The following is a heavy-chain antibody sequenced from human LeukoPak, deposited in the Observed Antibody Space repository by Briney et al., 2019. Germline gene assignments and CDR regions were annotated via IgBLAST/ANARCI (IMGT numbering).Heavy chain of an antibody. CDR3: ARSPPRTGQLHDY. D-gene: IGHD2-2*01. CDR1: GGSISGSTYY. J-gene: IGHJ4*02. CDR2: ISYSGTT. V-gene: IGHV4-39*07. Sequence: SETLSLSCTVSGGSISGSTYYWGWIRQPPGKGLEWIGSISYSGTTYYNPSLKSRVTISVDTSKNQFSLRLSFVTAADTAVYYCARSPPRTGQLHDYWGQGTLVSVSS.